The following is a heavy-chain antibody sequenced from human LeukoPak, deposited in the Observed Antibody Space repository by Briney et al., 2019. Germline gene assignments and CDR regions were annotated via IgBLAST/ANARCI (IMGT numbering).Heavy chain of an antibody. CDR3: ARPSCSGGSCYYFDY. J-gene: IGHJ4*02. V-gene: IGHV5-10-1*01. CDR2: IDPSDSYT. Sequence: PGESLKISCEGSGYSFTNYLIVWVRQMPGKGLEWMGRIDPSDSYTNYSPSFQGHVTISADKSISTAYLQWSSLKASDTAMYYCARPSCSGGSCYYFDYWGQGTLVTVSS. CDR1: GYSFTNYL. D-gene: IGHD2-15*01.